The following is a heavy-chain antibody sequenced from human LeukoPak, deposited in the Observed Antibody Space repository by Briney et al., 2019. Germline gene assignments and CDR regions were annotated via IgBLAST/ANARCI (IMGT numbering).Heavy chain of an antibody. V-gene: IGHV3-66*01. D-gene: IGHD3-22*01. J-gene: IGHJ3*02. CDR1: GFTVSSNY. CDR3: ASRDYYDSSGYYDAFDI. Sequence: GGSLRLSCAASGFTVSSNYMSWVRQAPGKGLEWVSVIYSGGSTYYADSVKGRFTISRDNSKNTLYLQMNSLRAEDTAVYYCASRDYYDSSGYYDAFDIWGQGTKVTVSS. CDR2: IYSGGST.